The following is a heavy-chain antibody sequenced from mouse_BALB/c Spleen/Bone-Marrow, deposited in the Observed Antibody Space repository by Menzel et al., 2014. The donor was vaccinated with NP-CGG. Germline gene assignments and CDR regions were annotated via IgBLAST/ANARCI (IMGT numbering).Heavy chain of an antibody. J-gene: IGHJ2*01. CDR1: GYTXXXXX. CDR2: INXXXGGT. V-gene: IGHV1S17*01. Sequence: QVQLKQSGAELVKPGASVKLSCKASGYTXXXXXXXXVXQXPXXXXXWIXGINXXXGGTNFNEKFKSKATLTLDKSSSAAYMQLISLXSEDSAVYYCTRGSYSGNQCCFDYWGQGTTLTVSS. CDR3: TRGSYSGNQCCFDY. D-gene: IGHD2-10*01.